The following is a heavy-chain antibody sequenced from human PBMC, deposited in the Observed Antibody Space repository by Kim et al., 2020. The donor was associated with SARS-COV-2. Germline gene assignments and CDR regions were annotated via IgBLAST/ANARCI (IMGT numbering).Heavy chain of an antibody. Sequence: SVKVSCKASGGTFSSYAISWVRQAPGQGLEWMGRIIPILGIANYAQKFQGRVTITADKSTSTAYMELSSLRSEDTAVYYCARVGTPSIAAAGMVRDYYGMDVWGQGTTVTVSS. J-gene: IGHJ6*02. CDR2: IIPILGIA. CDR1: GGTFSSYA. CDR3: ARVGTPSIAAAGMVRDYYGMDV. D-gene: IGHD6-13*01. V-gene: IGHV1-69*04.